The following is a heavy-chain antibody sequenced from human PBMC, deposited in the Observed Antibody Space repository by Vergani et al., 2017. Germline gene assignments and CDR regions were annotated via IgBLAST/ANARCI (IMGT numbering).Heavy chain of an antibody. CDR1: EYSFVNYW. D-gene: IGHD1-1*01. CDR2: IYPADSDT. V-gene: IGHV5-51*01. Sequence: EVELVQSGPEMRKPGESLKISCKGSEYSFVNYWIGWVRQRPGKGLESMGIIYPADSDTRYSPSFQGQVTISADKSISTAFLQWDSLKASDTALYYCARHATYTDSWGQGTLVTVSS. J-gene: IGHJ4*02. CDR3: ARHATYTDS.